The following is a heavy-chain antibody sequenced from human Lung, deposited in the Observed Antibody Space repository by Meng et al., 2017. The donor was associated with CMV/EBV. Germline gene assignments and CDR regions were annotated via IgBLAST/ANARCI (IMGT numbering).Heavy chain of an antibody. CDR2: IYHSGST. Sequence: QGRRWGSGPGLVKPSGTPSSTCAVSGGSISRSNWWSWVRQPPGKWLEWIGEIYHSGSTNYNPSLKSRVTISVDKSKNQFSLNLSSVTAADTAVYYCARVGQWLPIDYWGQGTLVTVSS. V-gene: IGHV4-4*02. D-gene: IGHD6-19*01. CDR1: GGSISRSNW. CDR3: ARVGQWLPIDY. J-gene: IGHJ4*02.